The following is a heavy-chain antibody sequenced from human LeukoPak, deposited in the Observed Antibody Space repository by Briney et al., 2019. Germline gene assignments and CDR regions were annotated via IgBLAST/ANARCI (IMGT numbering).Heavy chain of an antibody. J-gene: IGHJ2*01. CDR1: GGSFSAYY. CDR3: ARYGKGRWLTSTRPFWYFDL. Sequence: SETLSLTCAVYGGSFSAYYWSWIRQPPGKGLEWIGEINHSGSTNYNPSLKSRVTISVDTSKNQCSLKLSSVTAADTAVYYCARYGKGRWLTSTRPFWYFDLWGRGTLVTVSS. CDR2: INHSGST. D-gene: IGHD5-24*01. V-gene: IGHV4-34*01.